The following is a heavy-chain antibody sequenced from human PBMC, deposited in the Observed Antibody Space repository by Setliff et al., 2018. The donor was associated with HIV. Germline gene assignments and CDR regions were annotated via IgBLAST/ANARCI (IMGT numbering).Heavy chain of an antibody. Sequence: SETLSLTCTVSGPPIDVGSFFWTWIRQSAGRGLEWIGHMSASGSAKYNPTLQSRVTLSVDPSNDQFSLNLTSVTAADTAVYYCARRRSGSSYRFFNYWGLGSLVTVSS. J-gene: IGHJ4*02. V-gene: IGHV4-61*09. CDR2: MSASGSA. CDR3: ARRRSGSSYRFFNY. D-gene: IGHD3-16*02. CDR1: GPPIDVGSFF.